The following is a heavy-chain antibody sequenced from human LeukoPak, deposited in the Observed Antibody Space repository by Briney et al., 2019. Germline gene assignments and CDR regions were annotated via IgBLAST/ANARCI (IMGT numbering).Heavy chain of an antibody. V-gene: IGHV3-23*01. CDR2: ISGSGGST. CDR3: ARKAENYGGEFDY. Sequence: GGSLRLSCATSALTFSSYAMNWVRQAPGKGLEWVSAISGSGGSTYYADSVKGRFTISRDNSKNTLYLQMNSLRAEDTAVYYCARKAENYGGEFDYWGQGTLVTVSP. D-gene: IGHD4-23*01. CDR1: ALTFSSYA. J-gene: IGHJ4*02.